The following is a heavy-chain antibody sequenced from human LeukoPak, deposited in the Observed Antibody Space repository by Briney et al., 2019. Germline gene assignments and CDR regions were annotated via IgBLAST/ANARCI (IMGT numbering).Heavy chain of an antibody. D-gene: IGHD1-26*01. CDR3: ARDGGAGAPDY. CDR1: GGSFSGYY. CDR2: IYYSGST. Sequence: SETLSLTCAVYGGSFSGYYWSWIRQPPGKGLEWIGYIYYSGSTNYNPSLKSRVTISVDTSKNQFSLKLSSMTAADTAVYYCARDGGAGAPDYWGQGTLVTVSS. V-gene: IGHV4-59*12. J-gene: IGHJ4*02.